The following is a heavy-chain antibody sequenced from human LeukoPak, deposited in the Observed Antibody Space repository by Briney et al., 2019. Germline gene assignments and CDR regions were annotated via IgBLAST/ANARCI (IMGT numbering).Heavy chain of an antibody. CDR2: ISYDGSNK. Sequence: TGRSLRLSCAASGFTFSSYAMHWVRQAPGKGLEWVAVISYDGSNKYYADSVKGRFTISRDNSKNTLYLQMNSLRAEDTAVYYCARGTSSGTFDYWGQGTLVTVSS. CDR1: GFTFSSYA. V-gene: IGHV3-30*04. CDR3: ARGTSSGTFDY. J-gene: IGHJ4*02. D-gene: IGHD1-26*01.